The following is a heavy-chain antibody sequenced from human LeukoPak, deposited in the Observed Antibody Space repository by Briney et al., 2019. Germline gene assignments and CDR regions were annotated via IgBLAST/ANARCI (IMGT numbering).Heavy chain of an antibody. CDR2: MYYTGGT. J-gene: IGHJ4*02. CDR3: ASPGGNRWLQFYHFDY. CDR1: GGSIGSASSY. V-gene: IGHV4-39*01. D-gene: IGHD5-24*01. Sequence: SETLSLTCTVSGGSIGSASSYWAWIRQPPGKGLEWIGIMYYTGGTYYNPSLKSRLTISGDTSKNQFSLKLSSVTAADTAVYYCASPGGNRWLQFYHFDYWGQGTLVTVSS.